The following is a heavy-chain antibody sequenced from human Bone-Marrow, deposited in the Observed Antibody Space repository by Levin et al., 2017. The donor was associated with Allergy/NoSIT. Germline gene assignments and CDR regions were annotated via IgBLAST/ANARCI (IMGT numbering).Heavy chain of an antibody. V-gene: IGHV1-69*06. Sequence: KISCKASGGTFSSYAISWVRQAPGQGLEWMGGIIPIFGTANYAQKFQGRVTITADKSTSTAYMELSSLRSEDTAVYYCARGGDRYNKNAFDIWGQGTMVTVSS. D-gene: IGHD1-14*01. J-gene: IGHJ3*02. CDR1: GGTFSSYA. CDR3: ARGGDRYNKNAFDI. CDR2: IIPIFGTA.